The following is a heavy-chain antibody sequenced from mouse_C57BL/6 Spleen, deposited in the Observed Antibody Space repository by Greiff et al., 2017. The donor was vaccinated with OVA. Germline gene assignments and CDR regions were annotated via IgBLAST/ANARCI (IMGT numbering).Heavy chain of an antibody. CDR1: GYSFTGYY. Sequence: VQLQQSGPELVKPGASVKISCKASGYSFTGYYMNWVKQSPEKSLEWIGEINPSTGGTTYNQKFKAKATLTVDKSSSTAYMQLKSLTSEDSAVYYCASSYYSNPFAYWGQGTLVTVSA. D-gene: IGHD2-5*01. V-gene: IGHV1-42*01. CDR2: INPSTGGT. CDR3: ASSYYSNPFAY. J-gene: IGHJ3*01.